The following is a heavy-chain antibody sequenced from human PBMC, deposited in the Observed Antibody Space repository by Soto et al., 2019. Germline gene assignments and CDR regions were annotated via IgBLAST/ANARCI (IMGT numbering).Heavy chain of an antibody. J-gene: IGHJ4*02. Sequence: PSEPLSLTFAVYGASISRGGYYWSWLRQLPGKGLEWIGYIYYSGSTYYNPSLKKRVTISGDTSKIRFSLNLTSVTAADTAVYYCARAPGLGGGLLYAPWDHWSQGP. CDR1: GASISRGGYY. V-gene: IGHV4-31*11. CDR2: IYYSGST. CDR3: ARAPGLGGGLLYAPWDH. D-gene: IGHD2-2*02.